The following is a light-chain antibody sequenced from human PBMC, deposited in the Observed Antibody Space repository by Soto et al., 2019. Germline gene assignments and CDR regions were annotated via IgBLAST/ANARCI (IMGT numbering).Light chain of an antibody. CDR2: DVS. Sequence: QSVLTQPASVSGSPGQAITISCSGTSSDVGAFNYVSWYQQHPGKAPKLMIYDVSNRPSGVSNRFSGSKSGNTASLTISGLRAEDEAYYYCNSYTSNNTYVFGTGTKVTVL. J-gene: IGLJ1*01. V-gene: IGLV2-14*03. CDR1: SSDVGAFNY. CDR3: NSYTSNNTYV.